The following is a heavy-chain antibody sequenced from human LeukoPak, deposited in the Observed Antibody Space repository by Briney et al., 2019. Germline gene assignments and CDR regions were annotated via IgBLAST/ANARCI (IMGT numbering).Heavy chain of an antibody. CDR2: INPSGGST. CDR3: ARDYTYYDFWSGYSEYYYYMDV. D-gene: IGHD3-3*01. J-gene: IGHJ6*03. CDR1: GYTFTSYY. V-gene: IGHV1-46*01. Sequence: ASVEVSCKASGYTFTSYYMHWVRQAPGQGLEWMGIINPSGGSTSYAQKFQGRVTMTRDMSTSTVYMELSSLRSEDTAVYYCARDYTYYDFWSGYSEYYYYMDVWGKGTTVTVSS.